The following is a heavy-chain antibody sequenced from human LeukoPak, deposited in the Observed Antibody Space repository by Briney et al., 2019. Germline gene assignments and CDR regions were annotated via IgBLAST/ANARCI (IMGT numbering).Heavy chain of an antibody. CDR1: GFSFNDYT. CDR2: ISWDGFTT. Sequence: GGSLRLSCAASGFSFNDYTMHWVRQAPGKGLEWVSLISWDGFTTYYADSVKGRFTISRDNSKKSLYLEMNSLTTEDCALYFCANGIGEWGGGIDYWGQGTLVTVSS. D-gene: IGHD3-10*01. CDR3: ANGIGEWGGGIDY. V-gene: IGHV3-43*01. J-gene: IGHJ4*02.